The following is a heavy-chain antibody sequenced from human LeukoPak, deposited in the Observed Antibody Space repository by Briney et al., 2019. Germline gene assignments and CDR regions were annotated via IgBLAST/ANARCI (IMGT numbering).Heavy chain of an antibody. V-gene: IGHV4-39*07. CDR1: GGSLSSSSYY. J-gene: IGHJ4*02. D-gene: IGHD1-7*01. CDR3: ARGPGELFDY. CDR2: IYYGGST. Sequence: SETLSLTCTVSGGSLSSSSYYWGWIRQPPGKGLEWIGTIYYGGSTYYNPSLKSRVTISVDTSKNQFSLKLSSVTAADTAVYYCARGPGELFDYWGQGTLVTVSS.